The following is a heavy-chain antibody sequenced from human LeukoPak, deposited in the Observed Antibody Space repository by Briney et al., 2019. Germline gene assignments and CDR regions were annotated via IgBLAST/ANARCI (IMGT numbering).Heavy chain of an antibody. CDR3: ARAMIDDAFDI. J-gene: IGHJ3*02. CDR2: IYYSGST. V-gene: IGHV4-59*01. Sequence: PSETPSLTCTVSGGSISSYYWSWIRQPPGKGLEWIGYIYYSGSTNYNPSLKSRVTISVDTSKNQFSLKLSSVTAADTAVYYCARAMIDDAFDIWGQGTMVTVSS. D-gene: IGHD3-22*01. CDR1: GGSISSYY.